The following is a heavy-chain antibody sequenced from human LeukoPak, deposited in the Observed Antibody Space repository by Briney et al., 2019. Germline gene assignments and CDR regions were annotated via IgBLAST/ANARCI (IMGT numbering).Heavy chain of an antibody. CDR1: GFTFSSYA. CDR3: AKDLILGRVVPAAADY. J-gene: IGHJ4*02. CDR2: ISYDGSNK. D-gene: IGHD2-2*01. Sequence: PGGSLRLSCAASGFTFSSYAMHWVRQAPGKGLEWVAVISYDGSNKYYADSVKGRFTISRDNSKNTLYLQMNSLRAEDTAVYYCAKDLILGRVVPAAADYWGQGTLVTVSS. V-gene: IGHV3-30*04.